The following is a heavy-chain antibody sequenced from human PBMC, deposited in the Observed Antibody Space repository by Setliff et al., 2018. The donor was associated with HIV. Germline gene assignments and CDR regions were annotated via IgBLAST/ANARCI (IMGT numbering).Heavy chain of an antibody. CDR3: ARDARWLQFPYFDY. V-gene: IGHV4-61*09. J-gene: IGHJ4*01. Sequence: SETLSLTCTVSGGSITSGNYVWTWIRQPAGKGLEWIGHIYTDGSTNYNPSFRSRVTISVDSSKNQFSLKLSSVTAADTAVYYCARDARWLQFPYFDYWGQGTLVTVSS. D-gene: IGHD5-12*01. CDR2: IYTDGST. CDR1: GGSITSGNYV.